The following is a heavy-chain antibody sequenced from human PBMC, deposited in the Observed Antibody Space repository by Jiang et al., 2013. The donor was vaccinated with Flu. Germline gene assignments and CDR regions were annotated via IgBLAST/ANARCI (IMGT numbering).Heavy chain of an antibody. Sequence: QLVESGGGLVQPGRSLRLSCAASGFTFDDYAMHWVRQAPGKGLEWVSGISWNSGSIGYADSVKGRFTISRDNAKNSLYLQMNSLRAEDTALYYCAKDISYSGSHDAFDIWGQGTMVTVSS. D-gene: IGHD1-26*01. J-gene: IGHJ3*02. CDR1: GFTFDDYA. CDR3: AKDISYSGSHDAFDI. CDR2: ISWNSGSI. V-gene: IGHV3-9*01.